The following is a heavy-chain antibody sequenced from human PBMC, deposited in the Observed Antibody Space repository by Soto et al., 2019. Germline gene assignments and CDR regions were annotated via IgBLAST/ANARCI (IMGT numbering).Heavy chain of an antibody. V-gene: IGHV1-46*01. Sequence: VHLAQSGAEVKKPGASVTISCKASGYTFTTYYIHWVRQAPGQGLEWVGVMNANSGSVTYAQKFQGRVAMTRDRSTATVYLQVSGLTSDDTAEYFCARDFGSAYSKPTTTHYYYNFGLDVWGQGTTVTVSS. CDR1: GYTFTTYY. CDR3: ARDFGSAYSKPTTTHYYYNFGLDV. D-gene: IGHD4-4*01. CDR2: MNANSGSV. J-gene: IGHJ6*02.